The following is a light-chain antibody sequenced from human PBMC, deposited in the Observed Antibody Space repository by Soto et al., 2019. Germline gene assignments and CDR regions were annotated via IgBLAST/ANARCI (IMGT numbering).Light chain of an antibody. CDR3: SSYTTSSTQV. Sequence: QSALAQPASVSGSPRQSITISCTGASSDVGGYTYVSWYQQHPGKAPKLMIYEVNNRPSGVSNRFSGSKSGNTASLTISGLQAEDEADYYCSSYTTSSTQVFGTGTKVTVL. CDR2: EVN. V-gene: IGLV2-14*01. J-gene: IGLJ1*01. CDR1: SSDVGGYTY.